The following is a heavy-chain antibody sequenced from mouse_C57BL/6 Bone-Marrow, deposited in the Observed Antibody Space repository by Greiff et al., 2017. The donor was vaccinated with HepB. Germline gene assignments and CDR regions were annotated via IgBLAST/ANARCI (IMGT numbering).Heavy chain of an antibody. V-gene: IGHV5-6*01. J-gene: IGHJ3*01. CDR2: ISSGGSYT. CDR1: GFTFSSYG. Sequence: EVKVVESGGDLVKPGGSLKLSCAASGFTFSSYGMSWVRQTPDKRLEWVATISSGGSYTYYPDSVKGRFTISRDNAKNTLYLQMSSLKSEDTAMYYCARHAYYYGSSSAWFAYWGQGTLVTVSA. CDR3: ARHAYYYGSSSAWFAY. D-gene: IGHD1-1*01.